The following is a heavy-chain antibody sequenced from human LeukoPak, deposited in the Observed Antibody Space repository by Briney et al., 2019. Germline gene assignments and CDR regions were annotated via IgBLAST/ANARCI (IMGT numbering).Heavy chain of an antibody. CDR1: GGTFSSYA. CDR2: IIPIFGKA. V-gene: IGHV1-69*01. Sequence: SVKVSCKASGGTFSSYAISWVRQAPGQGLEWMGGIIPIFGKANYAQKFQGRVTITADESTSTAYMELGSLRSEDTAVYYCATTPLEGYCSSTSCYAYFDYWGQGTLVTVSS. J-gene: IGHJ4*02. CDR3: ATTPLEGYCSSTSCYAYFDY. D-gene: IGHD2-2*01.